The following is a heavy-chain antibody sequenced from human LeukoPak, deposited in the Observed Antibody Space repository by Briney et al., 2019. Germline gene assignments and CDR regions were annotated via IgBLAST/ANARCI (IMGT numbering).Heavy chain of an antibody. CDR3: ARVPGAYYDAFDI. D-gene: IGHD3-10*01. J-gene: IGHJ3*02. CDR1: GFTFSSYW. CDR2: ISGGGST. Sequence: PGGSLRLSCAASGFTFSSYWMHWVRQAPGKGLGWVSLISGGGSTYYADSVKGRFTISRDNSKNTLYLQMNSLRAEDTAVYYCARVPGAYYDAFDIWGQGTMVTVSS. V-gene: IGHV3-66*01.